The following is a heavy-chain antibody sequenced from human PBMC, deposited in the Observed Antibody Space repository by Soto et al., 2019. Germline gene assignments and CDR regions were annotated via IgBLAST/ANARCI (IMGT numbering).Heavy chain of an antibody. Sequence: QVQLVQSGAEVKKPGASVKVSCKASGYTFTSYYMHWVRQAPGQGLEWMGIINPSGGSTSYAQKFQGRVTMTRDTSTSTVYMELSSLRSEDTAVYYCARALVVVPAARSNYYGMDVWGQGTTVTVSS. V-gene: IGHV1-46*01. D-gene: IGHD2-2*01. CDR3: ARALVVVPAARSNYYGMDV. CDR2: INPSGGST. J-gene: IGHJ6*02. CDR1: GYTFTSYY.